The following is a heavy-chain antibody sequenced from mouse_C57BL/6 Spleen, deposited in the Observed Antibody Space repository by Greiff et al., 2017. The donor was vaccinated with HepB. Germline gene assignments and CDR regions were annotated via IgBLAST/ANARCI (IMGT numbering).Heavy chain of an antibody. CDR2: ISSGSSTI. CDR3: AKLGRAY. Sequence: EVKLMESGGGLVKPGGSLKLSCAASGFTFSDYGMHWVRQAPEKGLEWVAYISSGSSTIYYADTVKGRFTISRDNAKNTLFLQRTSLRSEDTARYYCAKLGRAYWGQGTLVTVSA. D-gene: IGHD4-1*01. V-gene: IGHV5-17*01. J-gene: IGHJ3*01. CDR1: GFTFSDYG.